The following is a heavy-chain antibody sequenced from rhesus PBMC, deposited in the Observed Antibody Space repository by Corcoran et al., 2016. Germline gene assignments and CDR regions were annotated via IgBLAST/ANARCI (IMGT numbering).Heavy chain of an antibody. D-gene: IGHD3-34*01. Sequence: QVQLQESGPGLVKPSETLSLTCAGSGGSISDYNYWNWNRKPPGKGREGNGKIDGKRARTYDKPALKSRGTIAKETSKNQVFLKLSSVTAADTAVYYCARLGENNSVDVWGRGVLVTVSS. J-gene: IGHJ5-2*02. CDR2: IDGKRART. CDR1: GGSISDYNY. V-gene: IGHV4S9*01. CDR3: ARLGENNSVDV.